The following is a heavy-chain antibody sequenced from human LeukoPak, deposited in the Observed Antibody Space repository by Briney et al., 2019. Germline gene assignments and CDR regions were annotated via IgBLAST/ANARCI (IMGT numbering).Heavy chain of an antibody. V-gene: IGHV3-30-3*01. J-gene: IGHJ6*02. CDR1: GFTFSDYA. CDR3: ARSPYSSGYYYYGMDV. D-gene: IGHD3-22*01. CDR2: ISYDGSNK. Sequence: GGSLRLSCAASGFTFSDYALNWVRQAPGKGLEWVAVISYDGSNKYYADSVKGRFTISRDNSKNTLYLQMNSLRAEDTAVYYCARSPYSSGYYYYGMDVWGQGTTATVSS.